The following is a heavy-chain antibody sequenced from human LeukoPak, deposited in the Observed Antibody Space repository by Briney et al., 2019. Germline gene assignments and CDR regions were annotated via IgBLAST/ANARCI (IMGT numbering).Heavy chain of an antibody. CDR2: TRNKPNGYTT. CDR1: GFSTTDHY. V-gene: IGHV3-72*01. J-gene: IGHJ4*02. CDR3: TRVRHGDYFDY. D-gene: IGHD4-17*01. Sequence: GGSLRLSCAASGFSTTDHYMDWVRQAPGKGLEWVGRTRNKPNGYTTDYGTSVKGRFTVSRDDSENSLYLQMNSLKTEDTAVYYCTRVRHGDYFDYWGQGTLVTVSS.